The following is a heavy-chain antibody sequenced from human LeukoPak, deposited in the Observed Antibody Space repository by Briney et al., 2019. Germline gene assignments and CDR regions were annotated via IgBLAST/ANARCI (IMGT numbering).Heavy chain of an antibody. Sequence: GGSLRLSCAASGFTVSSNYMSWVRQAPGKGLEWVSVIYSGGSTYYADSVTGRFTISRDNSKNTLYLQMNSLRAEDTAVYYCARAVVVVDAFDIWGQGTMVTVSS. V-gene: IGHV3-53*01. CDR1: GFTVSSNY. CDR2: IYSGGST. CDR3: ARAVVVVDAFDI. D-gene: IGHD2-15*01. J-gene: IGHJ3*02.